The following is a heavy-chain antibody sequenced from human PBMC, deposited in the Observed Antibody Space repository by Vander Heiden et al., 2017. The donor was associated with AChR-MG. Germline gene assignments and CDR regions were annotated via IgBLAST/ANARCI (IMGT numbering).Heavy chain of an antibody. J-gene: IGHJ4*02. Sequence: VHLVESGGGVFRPGGSRRLPCAASGFTVRSYGMPWVRQAPGKGLEWVAFIRYDGSNKYYADSVKGRFTISRDNSKNTLYLQMNSLRAEDTAVYYCANTRGADYWGQGTLVTVSS. CDR2: IRYDGSNK. V-gene: IGHV3-30*02. CDR1: GFTVRSYG. CDR3: ANTRGADY. D-gene: IGHD3-10*01.